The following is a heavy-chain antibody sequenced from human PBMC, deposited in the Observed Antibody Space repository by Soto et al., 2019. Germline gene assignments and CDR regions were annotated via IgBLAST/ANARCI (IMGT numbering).Heavy chain of an antibody. V-gene: IGHV3-30*18. CDR3: AKGPGGGNYPRPFEY. J-gene: IGHJ4*02. CDR2: ISYDGSDK. CDR1: GFTFRSYG. Sequence: QVQLVESGGGVVQPGRSLRLSCAASGFTFRSYGMHWVRQAPGKGLGWVALISYDGSDKYYADSVKGRFTISRDNSKNTMYLQMNSLRPEDTAIYYCAKGPGGGNYPRPFEYWGQGTLVTVSS. D-gene: IGHD1-26*01.